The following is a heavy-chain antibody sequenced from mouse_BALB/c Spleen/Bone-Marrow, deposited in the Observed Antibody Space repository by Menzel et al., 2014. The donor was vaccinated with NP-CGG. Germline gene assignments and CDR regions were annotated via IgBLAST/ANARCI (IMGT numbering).Heavy chain of an antibody. CDR3: ARDYFDY. J-gene: IGHJ2*01. CDR2: ISYSGST. CDR1: GYSITSDYA. V-gene: IGHV3-2*02. Sequence: EVKLQESGPGLVKPSQSLSLTCTVTGYSITSDYAWNWIRQFPGNKLEWMGYISYSGSTSYNPSLKSRISITRDTSKNQFFLQLNSVTTEDTATYYCARDYFDYWGQGTTLTVSS.